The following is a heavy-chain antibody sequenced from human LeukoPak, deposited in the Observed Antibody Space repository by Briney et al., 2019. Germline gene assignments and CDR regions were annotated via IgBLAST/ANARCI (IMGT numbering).Heavy chain of an antibody. J-gene: IGHJ4*02. V-gene: IGHV3-23*01. CDR2: ITEDGGGT. Sequence: GGSLRLSCAASGFPLKSYAMSWVRQAPGKGLEWVSVITEDGGGTFYADSVKGRFTISRDNSKNTLYLQMNSLRAEDTAVYYCAGTRGFDYWGQGTLVTVSS. CDR3: AGTRGFDY. CDR1: GFPLKSYA.